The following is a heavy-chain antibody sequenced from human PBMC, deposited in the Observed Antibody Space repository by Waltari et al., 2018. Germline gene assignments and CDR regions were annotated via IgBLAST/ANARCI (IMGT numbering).Heavy chain of an antibody. Sequence: QLQLVESGGGVVKPGKSLRLSCAASGFTMSSYFMHWVRQAPGKWLEWVAVVWSDGNEKYYGDSVKGRFTISRDNSKNIVYLQMNSLRAEDTAVYFCAKEQEAFDIWGQGTVVTVS. CDR2: VWSDGNEK. J-gene: IGHJ3*02. V-gene: IGHV3-33*06. CDR1: GFTMSSYF. CDR3: AKEQEAFDI.